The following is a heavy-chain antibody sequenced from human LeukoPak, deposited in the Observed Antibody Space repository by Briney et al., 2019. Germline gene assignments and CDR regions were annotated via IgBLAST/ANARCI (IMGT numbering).Heavy chain of an antibody. CDR2: IIPILGIA. CDR1: GGTFSSYA. V-gene: IGHV1-69*04. D-gene: IGHD5-24*01. CDR3: ARDDRDGYNYFDY. J-gene: IGHJ4*02. Sequence: ASVKVSCKASGGTFSSYAISWVRQAPGQGLEWVGRIIPILGIANYAQKFQGRVTITADKSTSTAYMELSSLRSEDTAVYYCARDDRDGYNYFDYWGQGTLVTVSS.